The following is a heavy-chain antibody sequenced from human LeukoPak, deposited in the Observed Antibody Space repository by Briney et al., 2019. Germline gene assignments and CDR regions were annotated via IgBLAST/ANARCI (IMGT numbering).Heavy chain of an antibody. Sequence: KPSETLSLTCAVYGGSFSGYYWSWIRQPPGKGLEWIGEINHSGSTNYNPSLKSRVTISVDTSKNQFSLKLSSVTAADTAVYYRAAHPADIVVVPAVDYWGQGTLVTVSS. CDR1: GGSFSGYY. CDR3: AAHPADIVVVPAVDY. CDR2: INHSGST. D-gene: IGHD2-2*01. V-gene: IGHV4-34*01. J-gene: IGHJ4*02.